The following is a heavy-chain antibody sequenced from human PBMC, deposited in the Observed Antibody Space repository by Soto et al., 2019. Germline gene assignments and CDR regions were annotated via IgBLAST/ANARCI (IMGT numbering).Heavy chain of an antibody. V-gene: IGHV3-74*01. CDR1: GFTLSSRW. D-gene: IGHD2-15*01. J-gene: IGHJ4*02. CDR2: IKTDGSIT. CDR3: ARDQDTYGQAVFDS. Sequence: EVPLVESGGGLVQPGGSLRLSCVVSGFTLSSRWMHWVRQTPGKGLVWVSRIKTDGSITNYADSVKGRFTISRDNAKNTLYLHKNSLRPEDSAMYYCARDQDTYGQAVFDSWGQGTLVTVSS.